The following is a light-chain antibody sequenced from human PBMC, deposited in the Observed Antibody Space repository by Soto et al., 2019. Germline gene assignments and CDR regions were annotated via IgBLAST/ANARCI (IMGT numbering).Light chain of an antibody. V-gene: IGKV1-9*01. CDR1: QAISRY. CDR2: AAT. CDR3: QQLNSYE. J-gene: IGKJ1*01. Sequence: QLTQSPSSLSASIGDRVIITCRATQAISRYLAWYQQKPGAAPKLLIYAATTLQSGVPSRFSGAASGTEFTLSIRSLQSDDFATYYCQQLNSYEFGQGTKVEIK.